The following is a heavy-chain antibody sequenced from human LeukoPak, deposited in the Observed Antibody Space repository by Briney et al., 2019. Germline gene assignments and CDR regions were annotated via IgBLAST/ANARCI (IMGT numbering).Heavy chain of an antibody. CDR2: INHSGST. J-gene: IGHJ4*02. D-gene: IGHD3-3*01. CDR3: ARGVGYYDFWSGYSPNFDY. V-gene: IGHV4-34*01. CDR1: GGSFSGYY. Sequence: SETLSLTCAVYGGSFSGYYWSWIRQPPGKGLEWIGEINHSGSTNYNPSLKSRVTISVDTSKNQFSLKLSSVTAADTAVYYCARGVGYYDFWSGYSPNFDYWGQGTLVTVPS.